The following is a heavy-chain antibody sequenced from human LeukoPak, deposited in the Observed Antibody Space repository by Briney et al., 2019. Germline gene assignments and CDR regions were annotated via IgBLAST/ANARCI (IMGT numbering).Heavy chain of an antibody. D-gene: IGHD2-21*02. Sequence: PGGSLRLSCAASGFTFSSYGMHWVRQAPGKGLEWVAVISYDGSNKYYADSVKGRFTISRDNSKNTLYLQMNSLRAEDTAVYYCAKDSEGDPFDYWGQGTLVTVSS. V-gene: IGHV3-30*18. J-gene: IGHJ4*02. CDR3: AKDSEGDPFDY. CDR1: GFTFSSYG. CDR2: ISYDGSNK.